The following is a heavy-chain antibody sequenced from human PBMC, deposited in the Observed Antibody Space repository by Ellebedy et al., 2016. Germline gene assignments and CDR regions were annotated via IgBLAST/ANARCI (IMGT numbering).Heavy chain of an antibody. D-gene: IGHD2-21*02. CDR3: ARGVTPHFDY. V-gene: IGHV4-4*07. Sequence: GSLRLSCTVSGGSISDYFWSWIRQSAGKGLEWIGRIVSSKSTNYNPSLKSRVSMSVDTSNNQFSLNLNSVTAADTAVYYCARGVTPHFDYWGQGILVTVSS. CDR1: GGSISDYF. J-gene: IGHJ4*02. CDR2: IVSSKST.